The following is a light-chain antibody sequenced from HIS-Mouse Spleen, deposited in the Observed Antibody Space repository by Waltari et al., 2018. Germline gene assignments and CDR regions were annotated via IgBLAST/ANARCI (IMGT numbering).Light chain of an antibody. J-gene: IGKJ4*01. Sequence: IVMTQSPDSLAVSLGERATINCQSSQSVLYSSNNKTYLAWYQQKPGQPPKLLIYWASTRESGVPDRFSGSGSGTDFTLTISSLQAEDVAVYYCQQYYSTPLTFGGGTKVEIK. CDR2: WAS. CDR3: QQYYSTPLT. CDR1: QSVLYSSNNKTY. V-gene: IGKV4-1*01.